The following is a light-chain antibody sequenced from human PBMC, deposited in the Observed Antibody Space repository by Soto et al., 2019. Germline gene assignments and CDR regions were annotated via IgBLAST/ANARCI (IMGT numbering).Light chain of an antibody. CDR2: GAS. CDR3: HQYGGSPQT. V-gene: IGKV3-20*01. Sequence: EIVLTQSPGTLSSSPGERATLSCRASQSVSNYLAWYQRKPGQAPRLLIYGASSRATGIPDRFSGSGSGTDFTLTISRLEPEDFALYYCHQYGGSPQTFGQGTKVDIK. CDR1: QSVSNY. J-gene: IGKJ1*01.